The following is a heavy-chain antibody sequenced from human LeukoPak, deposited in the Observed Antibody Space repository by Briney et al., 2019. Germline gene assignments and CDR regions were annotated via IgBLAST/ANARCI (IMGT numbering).Heavy chain of an antibody. CDR1: GGTFSSYA. CDR2: IIPILGIA. CDR3: ARDSRGAIAVAGERPYFDY. J-gene: IGHJ4*02. Sequence: ASVKVSCKASGGTFSSYAISWVRQAPGQGLEWMGRIIPILGIANYAQKFQGRVTITADKSTSTAYMELSSLRSEDTAVYYCARDSRGAIAVAGERPYFDYWGQGTLVTVSS. D-gene: IGHD6-19*01. V-gene: IGHV1-69*04.